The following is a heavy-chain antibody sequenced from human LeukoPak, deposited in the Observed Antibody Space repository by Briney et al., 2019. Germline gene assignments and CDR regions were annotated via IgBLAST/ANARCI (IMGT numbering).Heavy chain of an antibody. CDR2: ISSSSSYI. CDR1: GFTFSSYS. V-gene: IGHV3-21*01. CDR3: ARDGMTYYDILTGDFDY. Sequence: PGGSLRLSWAASGFTFSSYSMSWVRQAPGKWLEWVSSISSSSSYIYYADSVKGRFTISRDTAKNSLYLQMNSLRAEDTAVYYCARDGMTYYDILTGDFDYWGQGTLVTVSS. D-gene: IGHD3-9*01. J-gene: IGHJ4*02.